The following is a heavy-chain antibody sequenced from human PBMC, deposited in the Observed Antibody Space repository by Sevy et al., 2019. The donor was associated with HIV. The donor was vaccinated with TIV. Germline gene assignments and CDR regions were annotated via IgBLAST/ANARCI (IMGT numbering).Heavy chain of an antibody. CDR1: GYTFSDYY. D-gene: IGHD4-17*01. CDR3: ARLTTRPTSDLYGMDV. V-gene: IGHV1-2*02. J-gene: IGHJ6*02. Sequence: ASVKVSCKASGYTFSDYYIHWVRQPPGQGLEWMAWINPNDGVTHYAQRFQGGVTLTKDTSVSTAYMELRGLRYDDTAIYYCARLTTRPTSDLYGMDVWGQGTPVTVSS. CDR2: INPNDGVT.